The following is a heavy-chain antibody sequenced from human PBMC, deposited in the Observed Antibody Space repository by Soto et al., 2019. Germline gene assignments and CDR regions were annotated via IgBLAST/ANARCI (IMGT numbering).Heavy chain of an antibody. CDR2: IYAGNGDT. J-gene: IGHJ6*02. CDR3: ARDPGSSDWYRPYLNMDV. D-gene: IGHD6-13*01. CDR1: GYSFITHG. Sequence: ASVKVSCKASGYSFITHGLHWVRQAPGQRLEWMGWIYAGNGDTKYSQNFQGRVSITRDTSASTAYLELISLRSEDTAVYYCARDPGSSDWYRPYLNMDVWGQGTTVTVSS. V-gene: IGHV1-3*01.